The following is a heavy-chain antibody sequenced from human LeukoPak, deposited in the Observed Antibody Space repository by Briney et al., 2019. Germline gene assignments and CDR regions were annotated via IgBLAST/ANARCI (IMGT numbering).Heavy chain of an antibody. CDR2: ISGSGGST. D-gene: IGHD1-26*01. J-gene: IGHJ4*02. CDR3: AKMVGATLAGIDY. V-gene: IGHV3-23*01. Sequence: PGGSLRLSCAASGFTVSSNYMSWVRQAPGKGLEWVSAISGSGGSTYYADSVKGRFTISRDNSKNTLYLQMYSLRAEDTAVYYCAKMVGATLAGIDYWGQGTLVTVSS. CDR1: GFTVSSNY.